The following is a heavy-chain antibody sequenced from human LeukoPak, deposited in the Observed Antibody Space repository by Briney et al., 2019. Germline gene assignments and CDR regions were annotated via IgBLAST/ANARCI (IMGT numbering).Heavy chain of an antibody. D-gene: IGHD1-14*01. J-gene: IGHJ4*02. CDR1: GGSISGYF. V-gene: IGHV4-59*01. CDR2: IYYSGST. CDR3: ARANPADYFDY. Sequence: SETLSLTCTVSGGSISGYFWSWIRQPPEKGLEWIAYIYYSGSTDYSPSLKSRVTISVDTSKNQFSLKLSSVTAADTAVYYCARANPADYFDYWGQGTLVTVSS.